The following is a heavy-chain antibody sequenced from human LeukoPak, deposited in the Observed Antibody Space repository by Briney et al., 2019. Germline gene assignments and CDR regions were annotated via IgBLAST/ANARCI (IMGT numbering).Heavy chain of an antibody. CDR2: ISSSSSYI. Sequence: GGSLRLSCAASGFTFSTYSMNWVRQAPGKGLEWVSSISSSSSYIYYADSVKGRFTISRDNSKNTLYLQMNSLRAEDTAVYYCARLYDGSAYHADHFDYWGQGNLVIVSS. V-gene: IGHV3-21*01. CDR1: GFTFSTYS. J-gene: IGHJ4*02. CDR3: ARLYDGSAYHADHFDY. D-gene: IGHD3-22*01.